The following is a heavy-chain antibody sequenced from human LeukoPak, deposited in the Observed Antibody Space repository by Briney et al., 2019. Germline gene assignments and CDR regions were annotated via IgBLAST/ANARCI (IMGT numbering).Heavy chain of an antibody. J-gene: IGHJ6*03. CDR3: ARYGDILTGYVGKYFFYYYMDV. V-gene: IGHV5-51*01. Sequence: GESLKISCNASGYSFTSYWIGWVRQMAGKGLEWLGIVYPGASLITYSPSFEGQVTISAEKSISTAYLQWSSLKASDTAIYYCARYGDILTGYVGKYFFYYYMDVWGKGTTVTVSS. CDR2: VYPGASLI. D-gene: IGHD3-9*01. CDR1: GYSFTSYW.